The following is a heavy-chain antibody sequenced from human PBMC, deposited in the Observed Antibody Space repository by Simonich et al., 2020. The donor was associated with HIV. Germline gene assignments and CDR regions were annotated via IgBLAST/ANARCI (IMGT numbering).Heavy chain of an antibody. CDR2: ISWNSGSI. CDR3: VKGAAAGNKGWFDP. D-gene: IGHD6-13*01. J-gene: IGHJ5*02. CDR1: GFTFDEHA. Sequence: EVQLVESGGGLVQPGRSLRLSCAASGFTFDEHAMNWVRQAPGKGREWVSGISWNSGSITYADSVKGRFTISRDNAKNSLYLQMNSLRAEDTALYYCVKGAAAGNKGWFDPWGQGTLVTVSS. V-gene: IGHV3-9*01.